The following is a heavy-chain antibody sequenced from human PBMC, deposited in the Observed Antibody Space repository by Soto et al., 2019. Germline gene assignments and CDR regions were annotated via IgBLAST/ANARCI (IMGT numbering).Heavy chain of an antibody. CDR1: GFSFSHNY. CDR3: VKEARLADV. V-gene: IGHV3-11*06. Sequence: QVQLVESGGGVVKPGGSLRLSCAASGFSFSHNYMNWIRQVPGKGLEWLSYISGSSSDTNYADSVRGRFTISRDNAKNSLYLQMNSRRVEDTGVYYCVKEARLADVWGQGTTVTVSS. J-gene: IGHJ6*02. CDR2: ISGSSSDT. D-gene: IGHD6-25*01.